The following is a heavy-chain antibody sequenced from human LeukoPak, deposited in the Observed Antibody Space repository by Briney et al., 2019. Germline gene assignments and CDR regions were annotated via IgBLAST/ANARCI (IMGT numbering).Heavy chain of an antibody. J-gene: IGHJ4*02. V-gene: IGHV3-30*02. CDR2: IRYDGSNK. D-gene: IGHD4-17*01. Sequence: PGGSLRLSCAASGFTFSSYGMHWVRQAPGKGLEWEAFIRYDGSNKYYADSVKGRFTISRDNSKNTLYLQMNSLRAEDTAVYYCVRADYDDPRWYFAYWCQGTLVTVSS. CDR1: GFTFSSYG. CDR3: VRADYDDPRWYFAY.